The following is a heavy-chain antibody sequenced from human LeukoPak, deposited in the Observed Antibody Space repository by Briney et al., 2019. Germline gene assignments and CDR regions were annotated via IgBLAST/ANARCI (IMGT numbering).Heavy chain of an antibody. J-gene: IGHJ3*02. V-gene: IGHV4-34*01. CDR3: PRAYSSGWYRAFDI. CDR2: INHSGST. CDR1: GGSFSGYY. D-gene: IGHD6-19*01. Sequence: PAETLSLTCAVYGGSFSGYYWSWIRQRPGKGLECIGEINHSGSTNYNPSLKSRVTISVDTSKNQFSPKLSSVTAADTAVYYCPRAYSSGWYRAFDIWGQGTMVTVSS.